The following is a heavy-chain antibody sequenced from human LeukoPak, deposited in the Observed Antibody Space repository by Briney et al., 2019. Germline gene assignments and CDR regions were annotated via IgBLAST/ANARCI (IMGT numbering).Heavy chain of an antibody. J-gene: IGHJ4*02. CDR1: GFTFGKYW. Sequence: GGSLRLSCVAPGFTFGKYWMSWVRQAPGKGLVWVSRINSDGSSTSYADSVKGRFTISRDNAKNTLYLQMNSLRAEDTAVYYCARKAGGYSYGPLDYWGQGTLVTVSS. D-gene: IGHD5-18*01. CDR2: INSDGSST. CDR3: ARKAGGYSYGPLDY. V-gene: IGHV3-74*01.